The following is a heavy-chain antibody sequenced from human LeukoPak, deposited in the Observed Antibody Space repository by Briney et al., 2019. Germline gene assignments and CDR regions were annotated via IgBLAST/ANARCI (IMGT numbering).Heavy chain of an antibody. J-gene: IGHJ4*02. CDR3: XKDXFXRXXYTSGXYXSPLD. Sequence: FTFXXYGMSWVRQTPGKGLEWVSAISGSGFSIYYADSVRGRFSISRDNSKNTLVMQMNSLRDEDTAVYYCXKDXFXRXXYTSGXYXSPLDWGQGXLVIVSS. V-gene: IGHV3-23*01. CDR1: FTFXXYG. CDR2: ISGSGFSI. D-gene: IGHD2-2*02.